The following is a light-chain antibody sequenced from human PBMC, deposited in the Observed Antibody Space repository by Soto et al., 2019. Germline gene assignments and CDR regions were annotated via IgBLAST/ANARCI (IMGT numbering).Light chain of an antibody. CDR3: QHYGSSPR. CDR2: GAS. CDR1: QSVSGNY. Sequence: EIVLTQSPGTLSLSPGERATLSCRASQSVSGNYLAWYQQRPGQAPRLLIFGASSRPTGIPDRFSGSGSGADFSFTITRLEPEDFAVYYCQHYGSSPRFGQGTKVEIK. V-gene: IGKV3-20*01. J-gene: IGKJ1*01.